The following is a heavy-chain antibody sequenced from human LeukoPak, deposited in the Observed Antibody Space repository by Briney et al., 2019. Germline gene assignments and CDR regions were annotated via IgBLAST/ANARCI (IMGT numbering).Heavy chain of an antibody. V-gene: IGHV3-9*01. CDR2: ISWNSGGI. J-gene: IGHJ4*02. Sequence: GGSLRLSCAASGFTFDDYAMHWVRQAPGKGLEWVSGISWNSGGIGHADSVKGRFTISRDNAKNSLYLQMNSLRAEDTALYYCAKEDRRGRHFDYWGQGTLVTVSS. CDR3: AKEDRRGRHFDY. CDR1: GFTFDDYA. D-gene: IGHD3-16*01.